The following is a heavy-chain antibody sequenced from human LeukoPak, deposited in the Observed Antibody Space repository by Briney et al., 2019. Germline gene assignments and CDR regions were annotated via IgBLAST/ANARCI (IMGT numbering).Heavy chain of an antibody. J-gene: IGHJ4*02. CDR3: AKDPSRTLGYCNGGSCYSGYYFGY. V-gene: IGHV3-23*01. Sequence: GGSLRLSCAASGFTFSNYAMGWVRQAPGKGLEWVSGISGSGDSTNYADSVKGRFTVSRDNSKNTLYLQMTSLRAEDTAIYFCAKDPSRTLGYCNGGSCYSGYYFGYWGQGTLVTVSS. D-gene: IGHD2-15*01. CDR2: ISGSGDST. CDR1: GFTFSNYA.